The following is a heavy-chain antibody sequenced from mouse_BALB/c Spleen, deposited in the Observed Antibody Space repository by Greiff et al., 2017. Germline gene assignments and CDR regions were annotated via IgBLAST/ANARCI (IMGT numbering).Heavy chain of an antibody. CDR2: ISSGGSYT. CDR1: GFTFSSYA. CDR3: ARSNYGAMDY. V-gene: IGHV5-9-3*01. J-gene: IGHJ4*01. D-gene: IGHD2-5*01. Sequence: EVQGVESGGGLVKPGGSLKLSCAASGFTFSSYAMSWVRQTPEKRLEWVATISSGGSYTYYPDSVKGRFTISRDNAKNTLYLQMSSLRSEDTAMYYCARSNYGAMDYWGQGTSVTVSS.